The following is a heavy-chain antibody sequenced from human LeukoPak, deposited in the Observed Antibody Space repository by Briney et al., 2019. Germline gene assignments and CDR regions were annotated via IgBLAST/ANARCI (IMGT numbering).Heavy chain of an antibody. CDR2: IYSGGST. Sequence: PGGSLRLSCAASEFTFSRDGMSWVRQPPGKGLEWLALIYSGGSTYYADSVKGRFAISRDGSVNTVFLQMDSLRVDDTAVYYCARVAMTSSGYYSFWGQGTLVTVSS. CDR3: ARVAMTSSGYYSF. J-gene: IGHJ4*02. CDR1: EFTFSRDG. V-gene: IGHV3-66*01. D-gene: IGHD3-22*01.